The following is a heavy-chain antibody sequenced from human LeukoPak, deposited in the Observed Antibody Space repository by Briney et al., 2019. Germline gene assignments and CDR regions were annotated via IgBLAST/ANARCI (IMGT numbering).Heavy chain of an antibody. CDR2: VNPSGGST. D-gene: IGHD3-10*01. J-gene: IGHJ4*02. CDR3: ARAGYYYGSGSYSVLVDY. Sequence: GASVKVSCKASGYTFTSYYMHWVRQAPGQGLEWMGIVNPSGGSTSYAQKFQGRVTMTRDTSTSTDYMELSSLRSEDTAVYYCARAGYYYGSGSYSVLVDYWGQGTLVTVSS. CDR1: GYTFTSYY. V-gene: IGHV1-46*01.